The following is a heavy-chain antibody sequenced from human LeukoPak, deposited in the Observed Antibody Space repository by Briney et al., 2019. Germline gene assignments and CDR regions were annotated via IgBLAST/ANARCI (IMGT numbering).Heavy chain of an antibody. CDR1: GYNFSNYG. J-gene: IGHJ4*02. Sequence: GEALKISCKGSGYNFSNYGIGWVRQMPGKGLEWMGLIDPGDSHAIYSPSFQGQVTISADKSISAAYLQWSSLKASDTAMYYCARHGVGAVLAAAYIWGQGTLLTVSS. D-gene: IGHD6-13*01. CDR2: IDPGDSHA. CDR3: ARHGVGAVLAAAYI. V-gene: IGHV5-51*01.